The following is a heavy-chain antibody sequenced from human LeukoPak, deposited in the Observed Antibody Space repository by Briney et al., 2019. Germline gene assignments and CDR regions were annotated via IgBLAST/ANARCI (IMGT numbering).Heavy chain of an antibody. J-gene: IGHJ4*02. CDR3: ARASKTVLTTVTHFDY. CDR2: IYSGGST. Sequence: GGYLRLSCAASGFTFSSYWMSWVRQAPGKGLEWVSVIYSGGSTYYADSVKGRFTISRDNSKNTLYLQMNSLRAEDTAVYYCARASKTVLTTVTHFDYWGQGTLVTVSS. D-gene: IGHD4-17*01. V-gene: IGHV3-53*01. CDR1: GFTFSSYW.